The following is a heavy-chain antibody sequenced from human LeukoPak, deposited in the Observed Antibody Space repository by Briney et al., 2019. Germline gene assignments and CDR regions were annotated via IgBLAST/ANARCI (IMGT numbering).Heavy chain of an antibody. CDR2: ISAYNGNT. Sequence: ASVKVSCKASGYTFTSYGISWVRQAPGQGLEWMGWISAYNGNTNYAQELQGRVTMTTDTSTSTAYMELRSLRSDDTAVYYCARVPSGSYGCWFDPWGQGTLVTVSS. V-gene: IGHV1-18*01. CDR3: ARVPSGSYGCWFDP. J-gene: IGHJ5*02. D-gene: IGHD1-26*01. CDR1: GYTFTSYG.